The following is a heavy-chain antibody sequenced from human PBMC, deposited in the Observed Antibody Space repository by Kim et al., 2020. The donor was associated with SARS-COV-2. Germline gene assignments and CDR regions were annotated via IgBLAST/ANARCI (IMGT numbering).Heavy chain of an antibody. CDR1: GGSISNANHY. CDR3: ARHHSGPPFYYYDL. V-gene: IGHV4-39*01. Sequence: SETLSLTCAVSGGSISNANHYWGWIRQPPGRGLEWIGNIYYSGNTYYTPSLKSRVDISVDTSKNQFSLRLDSVTATDTAVYYCARHHSGPPFYYYDLWG. CDR2: IYYSGNT. J-gene: IGHJ5*02. D-gene: IGHD3-10*01.